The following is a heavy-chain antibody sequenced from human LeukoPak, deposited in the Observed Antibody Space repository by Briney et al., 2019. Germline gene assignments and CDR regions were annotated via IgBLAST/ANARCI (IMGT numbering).Heavy chain of an antibody. J-gene: IGHJ4*02. CDR3: ARSGITYYYGSGSYSFDY. Sequence: SETLSLTCTVSGGSISSYYWSWIRQPPGKGLEWIGYIYYSGSTNYNPSLKSRVTISVDTSKNQFSLKLSSVTAAGTAVYYCARSGITYYYGSGSYSFDYWGQGTLVTVSS. D-gene: IGHD3-10*01. CDR2: IYYSGST. CDR1: GGSISSYY. V-gene: IGHV4-59*08.